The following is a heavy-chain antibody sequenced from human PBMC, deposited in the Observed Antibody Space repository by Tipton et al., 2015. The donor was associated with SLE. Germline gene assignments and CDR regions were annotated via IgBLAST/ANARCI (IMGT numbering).Heavy chain of an antibody. Sequence: TLSLTCTVSGGSISSYYWSWIRQPPGKGLEWIGYIYYSGSTNYNPSLKSRVAISVDKSKNQFSLKLSSVTAADTAVYYCARSDGSGSYFDYWGQGTLVTVSS. CDR3: ARSDGSGSYFDY. V-gene: IGHV4-59*12. CDR2: IYYSGST. J-gene: IGHJ4*02. D-gene: IGHD3-10*01. CDR1: GGSISSYY.